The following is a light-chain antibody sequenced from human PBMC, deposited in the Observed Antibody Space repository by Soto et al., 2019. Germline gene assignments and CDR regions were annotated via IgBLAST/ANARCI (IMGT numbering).Light chain of an antibody. CDR2: GAS. V-gene: IGKV3-20*01. CDR3: QQYGSSPPLT. CDR1: QSVSSY. J-gene: IGKJ4*01. Sequence: EIVLTQSPATLSLSPGERATLSCRASQSVSSYLAWYQQKPGQGPGLVIYGASTRATGIPDRFSGSGYGTEFTLTISSLQSEDFALYYCQQYGSSPPLTFGGGTKVDI.